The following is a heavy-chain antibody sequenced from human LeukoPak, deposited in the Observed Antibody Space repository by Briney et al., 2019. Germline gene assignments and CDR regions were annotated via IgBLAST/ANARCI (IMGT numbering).Heavy chain of an antibody. Sequence: SETLSLTCTVSGGSISSGDYYWSWIRQPPGKGLEWIGSIYHSGSTYYNPSLKSRVTISADTSKNQFSLKLSSVTAADTAVYYCARVNSGRGQWLAFDWGQGTLVTVSS. CDR1: GGSISSGDYY. J-gene: IGHJ4*02. V-gene: IGHV4-39*07. CDR3: ARVNSGRGQWLAFD. D-gene: IGHD6-19*01. CDR2: IYHSGST.